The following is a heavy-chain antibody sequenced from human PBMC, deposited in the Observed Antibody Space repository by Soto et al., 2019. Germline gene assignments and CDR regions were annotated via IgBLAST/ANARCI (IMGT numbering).Heavy chain of an antibody. CDR1: RFNFSAAW. CDR2: IKPKSEGETA. V-gene: IGHV3-15*07. D-gene: IGHD1-7*01. J-gene: IGHJ4*02. Sequence: EMQLVQSGGGLVKPGGSLRLSCVASRFNFSAAWLNWIRQAPGKGLEWVGRIKPKSEGETADYTAPVRGRFTISRDDSQNTVQLQMDSLKTADTAVYSCATVPYSHGTPWGLGVLVTVSS. CDR3: ATVPYSHGTP.